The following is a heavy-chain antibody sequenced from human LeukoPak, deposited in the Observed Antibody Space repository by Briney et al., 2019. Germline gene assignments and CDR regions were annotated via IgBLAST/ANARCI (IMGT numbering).Heavy chain of an antibody. CDR1: GFTVSGNY. J-gene: IGHJ6*03. V-gene: IGHV3-53*01. CDR2: IYSSGST. D-gene: IGHD2-2*01. CDR3: ARVTKDIVVVPAAQRDYYYYYYMDV. Sequence: GGSLRLSCAASGFTVSGNYMSWVRQAPGKGLEWVSVIYSSGSTYYADSVKGRFTISRDNSRNTLYLQMNSLRPEDTAVYYCARVTKDIVVVPAAQRDYYYYYYMDVWGKGTTVTVSS.